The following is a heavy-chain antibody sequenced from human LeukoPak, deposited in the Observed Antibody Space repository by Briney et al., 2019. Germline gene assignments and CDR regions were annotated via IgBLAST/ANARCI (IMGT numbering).Heavy chain of an antibody. Sequence: GGSLRLSCAASGFTFSSYEMNWVRQAPGKGLEWVSYISGSGSTIYYADSVKGRFTISRDNAKNSLYLQMNSLRAEDTAVYYCASHDYVEDAFDIWGQGTMVTVSS. CDR3: ASHDYVEDAFDI. CDR2: ISGSGSTI. D-gene: IGHD3-10*02. J-gene: IGHJ3*02. V-gene: IGHV3-48*03. CDR1: GFTFSSYE.